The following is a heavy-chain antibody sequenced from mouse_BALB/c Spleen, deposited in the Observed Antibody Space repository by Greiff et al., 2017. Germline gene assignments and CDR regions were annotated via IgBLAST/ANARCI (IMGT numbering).Heavy chain of an antibody. CDR3: ARDRYHAMDY. J-gene: IGHJ4*01. CDR1: GFSLTSYG. V-gene: IGHV2-9*02. Sequence: VKLMESGPGLVAPSQSLSITCTVSGFSLTSYGVHWVRQPPGKGLEWLGVIWAGGSTNYNSALMSRLSISKDNSKSQVFLKMNSLQTDDTAMYYCARDRYHAMDYWGQGTSVTVSS. CDR2: IWAGGST.